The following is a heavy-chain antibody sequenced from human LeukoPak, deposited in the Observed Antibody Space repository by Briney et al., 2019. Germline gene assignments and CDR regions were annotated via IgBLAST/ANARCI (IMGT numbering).Heavy chain of an antibody. Sequence: GGSLRLSCAVSAFAVSSNYVSWVRQAPGKGLEWVSVIYSTGTTFYADSVKGRFTISRDNSKNTVYLQMNSLGPEDTAVYYCARDRGPGWFDPWGQGTLVTVSS. J-gene: IGHJ5*02. D-gene: IGHD3-10*01. V-gene: IGHV3-66*01. CDR3: ARDRGPGWFDP. CDR1: AFAVSSNY. CDR2: IYSTGTT.